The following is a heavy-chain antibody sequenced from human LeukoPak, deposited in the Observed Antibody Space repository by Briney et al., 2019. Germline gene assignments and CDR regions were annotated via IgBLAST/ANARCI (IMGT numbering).Heavy chain of an antibody. J-gene: IGHJ4*02. D-gene: IGHD3-3*01. V-gene: IGHV4-38-2*02. CDR1: GYSISSGYY. Sequence: SETLSLTRTMSGYSISSGYYWGWIRQPPGKGLEWIGNIFHSGSTYYNPSLKSRVTISVDTSKNQFSLKLSSVTAADTAVYYCASRVYYDFWSGFQSDYWGQGTLVTVSS. CDR3: ASRVYYDFWSGFQSDY. CDR2: IFHSGST.